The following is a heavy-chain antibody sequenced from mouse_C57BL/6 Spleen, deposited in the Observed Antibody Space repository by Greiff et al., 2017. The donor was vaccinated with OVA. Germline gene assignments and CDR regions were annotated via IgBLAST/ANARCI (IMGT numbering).Heavy chain of an antibody. Sequence: EVQRVESGGDLVKPGGSLKLSCAASGFTFSSYGMSWVRQTPDKRLEWVATISSGGSYTYYPDSVKGRFTISRDNAKNTLYLQMSSLKSEDTAMYYCARHGSSSPAWFAYWGQGTLVTVSA. CDR2: ISSGGSYT. D-gene: IGHD1-1*01. CDR1: GFTFSSYG. V-gene: IGHV5-6*01. CDR3: ARHGSSSPAWFAY. J-gene: IGHJ3*01.